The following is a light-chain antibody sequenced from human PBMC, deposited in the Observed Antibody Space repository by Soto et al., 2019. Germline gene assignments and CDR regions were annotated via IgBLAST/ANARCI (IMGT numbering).Light chain of an antibody. CDR3: CSYAGTYVYV. CDR1: SSDVGGYNF. V-gene: IGLV2-11*01. Sequence: QSVLTQPHSVSGSPGQSVTVSCTGTSSDVGGYNFVSWYQQHPGKAPKLMIYDVSKRPSGVSDRFSGSKSGNTASLTISGLQAEDEAVYFCCSYAGTYVYVFGTGTKVTVL. CDR2: DVS. J-gene: IGLJ1*01.